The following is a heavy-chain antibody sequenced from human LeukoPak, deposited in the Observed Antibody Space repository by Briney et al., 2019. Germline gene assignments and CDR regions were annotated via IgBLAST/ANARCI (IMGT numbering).Heavy chain of an antibody. D-gene: IGHD1-1*01. CDR2: IYHSGGS. CDR3: AKAGTTGIHHWFDP. CDR1: GCSISNDYY. Sequence: SETLSLTCVVSGCSISNDYYWGWIRQPPGKGLEWIGNIYHSGGSYYNPSLKSRVTILVDTSKNQFSLKLSSATAADTAVYYCAKAGTTGIHHWFDPWGQGNLVTVSS. J-gene: IGHJ5*02. V-gene: IGHV4-38-2*01.